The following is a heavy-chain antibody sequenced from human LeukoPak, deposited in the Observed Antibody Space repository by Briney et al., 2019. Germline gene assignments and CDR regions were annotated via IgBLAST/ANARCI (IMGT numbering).Heavy chain of an antibody. D-gene: IGHD1-26*01. V-gene: IGHV3-15*01. CDR2: IKSKTDGGTT. CDR3: TTEGVEATWKYYFDY. J-gene: IGHJ4*02. Sequence: PGGSLRLSCAASGFTFRDAWMSWVRQAPGKGLEWVGRIKSKTDGGTTDYAAPVKGRFTISRDDSKNTLYLHMNSLKTEDTAVYYCTTEGVEATWKYYFDYWGQGTLVTVSS. CDR1: GFTFRDAW.